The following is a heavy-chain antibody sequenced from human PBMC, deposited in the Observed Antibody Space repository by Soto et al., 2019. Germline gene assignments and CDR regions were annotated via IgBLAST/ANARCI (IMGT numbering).Heavy chain of an antibody. D-gene: IGHD6-19*01. Sequence: QVQLVESGGGVVQPGRSLRLSCAASGFTFSSYGMHWVRQAPGKGLEWVAVISYDGSNKYYADSVKGRFTISRDNSKNTQYLQMNSLRAEDTAVYYCAASGWSYDYWGRGTLVTVSS. J-gene: IGHJ4*02. V-gene: IGHV3-30*03. CDR2: ISYDGSNK. CDR3: AASGWSYDY. CDR1: GFTFSSYG.